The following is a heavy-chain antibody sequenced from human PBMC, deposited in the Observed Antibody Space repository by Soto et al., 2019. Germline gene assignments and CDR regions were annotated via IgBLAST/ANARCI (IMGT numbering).Heavy chain of an antibody. J-gene: IGHJ4*02. Sequence: PGGSLRLSCAASGFTFSGYWMSWVRQAPGKGLEWVANIKQDGSEKYYVDSVKGRFTISRDNAKNSLYLQMNSLRAEDTAVYYCARYLVLLWFGELGSYFDYWGQGTLVTVSS. D-gene: IGHD3-10*01. V-gene: IGHV3-7*05. CDR2: IKQDGSEK. CDR1: GFTFSGYW. CDR3: ARYLVLLWFGELGSYFDY.